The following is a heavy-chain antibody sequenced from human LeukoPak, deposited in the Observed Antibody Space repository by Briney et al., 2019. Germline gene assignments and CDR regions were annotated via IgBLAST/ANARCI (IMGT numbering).Heavy chain of an antibody. V-gene: IGHV3-48*03. CDR2: ISRSGDSI. D-gene: IGHD6-19*01. J-gene: IGHJ4*02. CDR1: GFTFGSYE. CDR3: ARGYVAGQHFDS. Sequence: GGSLRLSCAASGFTFGSYEMNWVRQAPGKGLEWISYISRSGDSIHYADSVKGRFTISRDNAQNSLYLQVSGLRAEDTAVYYCARGYVAGQHFDSWGQGTLVTVSS.